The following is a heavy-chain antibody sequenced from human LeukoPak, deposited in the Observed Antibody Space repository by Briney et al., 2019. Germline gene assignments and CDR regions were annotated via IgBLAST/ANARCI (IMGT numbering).Heavy chain of an antibody. D-gene: IGHD3-9*01. V-gene: IGHV3-43D*03. CDR3: AKGDYDILTGYSSFDY. CDR1: GFTFDDYA. CDR2: ISWDGGST. J-gene: IGHJ4*02. Sequence: GGSLRLSCAASGFTFDDYAMHWVRQAPGKGLEWVSLISWDGGSTYYADSVKGRFTISRDNSKNSLYLQMNSLRAEDTALYYCAKGDYDILTGYSSFDYWGQGTLVTVSS.